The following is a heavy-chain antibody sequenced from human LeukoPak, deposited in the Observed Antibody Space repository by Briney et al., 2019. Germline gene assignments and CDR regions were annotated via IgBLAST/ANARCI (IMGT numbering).Heavy chain of an antibody. V-gene: IGHV4-39*07. CDR3: ARDGSVTYYDFWSVYYYAFDI. J-gene: IGHJ3*02. CDR2: IYYSENT. Sequence: AETLSLTCAVSGGSISSSCYYWGWIRQPPGKGLEWIGSIYYSENTYYNPSLKSRVTISVNTSKNQFSLKLSSVTAAATAVYYCARDGSVTYYDFWSVYYYAFDIWGQGTMVTVSS. D-gene: IGHD3-3*01. CDR1: GGSISSSCYY.